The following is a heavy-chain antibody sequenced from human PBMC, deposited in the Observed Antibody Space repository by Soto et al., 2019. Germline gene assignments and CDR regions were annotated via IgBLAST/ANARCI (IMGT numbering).Heavy chain of an antibody. D-gene: IGHD2-8*01. J-gene: IGHJ6*02. Sequence: QVQLVQSGAEVKKPGSSVKVSCKASGGTFSSYAISWVRQAPGQGLEWMGGIIPIFGTANYSQKFQGRVTITADESENTAYMELSSLRSEDTAVYYCARGGNGVPTYYYYYGMDVWGQGTTVTVSS. CDR2: IIPIFGTA. CDR3: ARGGNGVPTYYYYYGMDV. CDR1: GGTFSSYA. V-gene: IGHV1-69*01.